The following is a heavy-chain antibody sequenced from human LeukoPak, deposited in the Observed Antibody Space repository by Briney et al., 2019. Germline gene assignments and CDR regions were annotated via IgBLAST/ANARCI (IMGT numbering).Heavy chain of an antibody. CDR2: ISSSSSYI. V-gene: IGHV3-21*01. J-gene: IGHJ3*02. Sequence: GGSLRLSCAASGFTFSSYSMNWVRQAPGKGLEWVSSISSSSSYIYYADSVKGRFTISRDNAKNSLYLQMNSLRAEDTAVYYCARDRGYSHDAFDIWGRGTMVTVSS. CDR3: ARDRGYSHDAFDI. CDR1: GFTFSSYS. D-gene: IGHD1-26*01.